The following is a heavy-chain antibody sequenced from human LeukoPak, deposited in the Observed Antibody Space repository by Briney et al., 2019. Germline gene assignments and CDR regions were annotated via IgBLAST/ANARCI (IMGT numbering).Heavy chain of an antibody. V-gene: IGHV3-11*04. J-gene: IGHJ6*02. D-gene: IGHD6-19*01. CDR2: ISSSGSTI. Sequence: GGSLRLSCAASGFTFSDYYMSWIRQAPGKGLEWVSYISSSGSTIYYADSVKGRFTISRDNSKNMLYLQMNSLRAEDTAVYYCAKDQHSSGWYSLYYYYGMDVWGQGTTVTVSS. CDR3: AKDQHSSGWYSLYYYYGMDV. CDR1: GFTFSDYY.